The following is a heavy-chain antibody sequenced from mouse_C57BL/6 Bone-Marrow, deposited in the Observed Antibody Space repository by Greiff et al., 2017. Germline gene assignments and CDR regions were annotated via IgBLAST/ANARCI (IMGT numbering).Heavy chain of an antibody. Sequence: LEWVATISAGGSYTYYPANVKGRFTISRDNAKNNLYLQMSPLKSEDTAMYYCARDYSDYWGQGTSVTVSS. J-gene: IGHJ4*01. V-gene: IGHV5-4*01. CDR2: ISAGGSYT. D-gene: IGHD2-1*01. CDR3: ARDYSDY.